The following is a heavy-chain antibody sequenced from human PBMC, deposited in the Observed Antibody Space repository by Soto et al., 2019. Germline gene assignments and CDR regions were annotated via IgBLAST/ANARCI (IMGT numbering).Heavy chain of an antibody. Sequence: ASVKVSCKASGYTFTSYGISWVRQAPGQGLEWMGWISAYNGNTNYAQKLQGRVTMTTDTSTSTAYMELRSLRSDDTAVYYCARVRAGYSNYVSWFDPWGQGTLVTVS. J-gene: IGHJ5*02. CDR3: ARVRAGYSNYVSWFDP. CDR1: GYTFTSYG. D-gene: IGHD4-4*01. CDR2: ISAYNGNT. V-gene: IGHV1-18*04.